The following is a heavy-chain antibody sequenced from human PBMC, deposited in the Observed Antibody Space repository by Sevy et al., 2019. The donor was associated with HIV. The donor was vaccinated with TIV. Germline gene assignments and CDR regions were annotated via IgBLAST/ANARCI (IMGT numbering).Heavy chain of an antibody. CDR3: VRGAGRIHDFDY. Sequence: GGSLRLSCAASGFTFSDFYMSWIHQAPGKGLEWVSYISDSGHIKHYEDSVKGRFLISRDNAHNTVHLQMNSLTAEDTADYYCVRGAGRIHDFDYWGRGTLVTVSS. J-gene: IGHJ4*02. V-gene: IGHV3-11*01. D-gene: IGHD2-21*01. CDR1: GFTFSDFY. CDR2: ISDSGHIK.